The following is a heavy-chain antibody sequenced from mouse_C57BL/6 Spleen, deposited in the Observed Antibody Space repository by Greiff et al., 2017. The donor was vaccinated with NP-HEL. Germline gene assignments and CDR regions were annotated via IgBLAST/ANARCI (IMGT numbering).Heavy chain of an antibody. CDR2: IYPGSGST. Sequence: QVQLQQPGAELVKPGASVKMSCKASGYTFTSYWITWVKQRPGQGLEWIGDIYPGSGSTNYNEKFKSKATLTVDTSSSTAYMQLSSLTSEDSAVYYCARRAAQATAWFAYWGQGTLVTVSA. V-gene: IGHV1-55*01. CDR3: ARRAAQATAWFAY. D-gene: IGHD3-2*02. CDR1: GYTFTSYW. J-gene: IGHJ3*01.